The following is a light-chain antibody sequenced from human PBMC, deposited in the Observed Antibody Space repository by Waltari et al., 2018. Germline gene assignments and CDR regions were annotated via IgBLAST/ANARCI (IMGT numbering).Light chain of an antibody. V-gene: IGKV3-11*01. CDR1: QSVSSY. J-gene: IGKJ2*01. CDR2: DAS. CDR3: QQRTNWPRNT. Sequence: EIVLTQSPATLSLSPGERPPLPCRASQSVSSYLAWYQQKPGQTPRLLIYDASNRATGVPARFSGSGSGTDFTLTISSLEPEDFAVYFCQQRTNWPRNTFGQGTKLEIK.